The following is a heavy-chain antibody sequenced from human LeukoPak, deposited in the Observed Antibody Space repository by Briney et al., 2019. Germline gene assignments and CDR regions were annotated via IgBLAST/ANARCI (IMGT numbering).Heavy chain of an antibody. Sequence: PSETLSLTCTVSGGSFSSSSYYWGWIRQPPGKGLEWIGIMYYSGTTYYNPSLKSRVTISVDTSKNQFSLKLSSVTAADTAVYYCARVRGSGWYECDYWGQGTLVTVSS. CDR3: ARVRGSGWYECDY. V-gene: IGHV4-39*01. CDR2: MYYSGTT. D-gene: IGHD6-19*01. J-gene: IGHJ4*02. CDR1: GGSFSSSSYY.